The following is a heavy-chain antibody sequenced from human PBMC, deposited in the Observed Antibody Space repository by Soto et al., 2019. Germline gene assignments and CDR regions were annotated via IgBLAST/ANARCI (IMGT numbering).Heavy chain of an antibody. CDR2: IHDTEAN. CDR3: ARQGCSSATSRYGSFDP. CDR1: GGSISSYF. J-gene: IGHJ5*02. Sequence: PSETLSLTCTVSGGSISSYFWSWIRQPPGKGLEYIGYIHDTEANYYNPSLKSRVTMSIDTSKNQLSLRLTSVTAADTAVYYCARQGCSSATSRYGSFDPWGQGIPVTVSS. D-gene: IGHD2-2*01. V-gene: IGHV4-59*08.